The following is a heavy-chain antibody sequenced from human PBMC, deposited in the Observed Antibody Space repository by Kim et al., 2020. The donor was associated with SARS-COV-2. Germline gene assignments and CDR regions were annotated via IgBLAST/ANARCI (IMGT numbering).Heavy chain of an antibody. CDR2: ISGDGGST. V-gene: IGHV3-43*02. D-gene: IGHD2-15*01. CDR3: AKDIMKSLYCSGGSCLGY. CDR1: GFTFDDYA. Sequence: GGSLRLSCAASGFTFDDYAMHWVRQAPGKGLEWVSLISGDGGSTYYADSVKGRFTISRDNSKNSLYLQMNSLRTEDTALYYCAKDIMKSLYCSGGSCLGYWGQGTLVTVSS. J-gene: IGHJ4*02.